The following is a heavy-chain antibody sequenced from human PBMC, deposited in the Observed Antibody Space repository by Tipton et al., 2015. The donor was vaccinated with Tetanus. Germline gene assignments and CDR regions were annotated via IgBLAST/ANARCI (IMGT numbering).Heavy chain of an antibody. D-gene: IGHD2-21*01. CDR2: IHYSGGT. CDR3: AKDRLCGGECYSL. CDR1: GGSISGYY. J-gene: IGHJ4*02. V-gene: IGHV4-59*01. Sequence: LRLSCTVSGGSISGYYWNWIRQLPGKGLEWIGYIHYSGGTNYNPSLTSAVTMSVDTAKNHFSLTVNSATAADTAVYYCAKDRLCGGECYSLWGRGTLVTVSS.